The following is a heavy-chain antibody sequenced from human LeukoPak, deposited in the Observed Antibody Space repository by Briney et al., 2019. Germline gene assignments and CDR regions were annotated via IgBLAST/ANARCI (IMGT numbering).Heavy chain of an antibody. CDR2: IYYSGST. J-gene: IGHJ5*02. V-gene: IGHV4-59*01. CDR3: ARDGSGWSGWFDP. Sequence: SETLSLTCTVSGGSINSYYWSWIRQSPGKGLEWIGYIYYSGSTNYNPSLKSRVTITVDTSKNQFSPKLTSVTAADLAVYYCARDGSGWSGWFDPWGQGTLVTVSS. CDR1: GGSINSYY. D-gene: IGHD6-19*01.